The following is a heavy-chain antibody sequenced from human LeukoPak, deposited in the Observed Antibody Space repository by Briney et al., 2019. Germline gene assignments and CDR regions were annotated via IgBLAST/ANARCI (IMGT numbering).Heavy chain of an antibody. CDR3: ARYREVGATVDY. CDR1: GYSISSGYY. Sequence: PSETLSLTCSVSGYSISSGYYWGWIRQPPGRGLEWIASIYHSGSTYYNPSLKSRVTISGDTSKNQFSLKLSSVTAADTAVYYCARYREVGATVDYWGQGTLVTVSS. J-gene: IGHJ4*02. CDR2: IYHSGST. V-gene: IGHV4-38-2*02. D-gene: IGHD1-26*01.